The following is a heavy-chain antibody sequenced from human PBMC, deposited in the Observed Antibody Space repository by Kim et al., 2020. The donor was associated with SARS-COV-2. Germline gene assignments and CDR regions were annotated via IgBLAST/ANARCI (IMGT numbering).Heavy chain of an antibody. CDR2: INHSGST. D-gene: IGHD3-16*01. J-gene: IGHJ5*02. CDR1: GGSFSGYY. V-gene: IGHV4-34*01. Sequence: SETLSLTCAVYGGSFSGYYWSWIRQPPGKGLEWIGEINHSGSTNYNPSLKSRVTISVDTSKNQFSLKLSSVTAADTAVYYCARWGRYLGVGSDWFDPWGQGTLVTVSS. CDR3: ARWGRYLGVGSDWFDP.